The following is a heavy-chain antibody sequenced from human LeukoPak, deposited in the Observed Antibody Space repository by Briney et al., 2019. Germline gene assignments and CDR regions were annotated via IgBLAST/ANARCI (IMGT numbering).Heavy chain of an antibody. CDR3: ARTARASTSSGFVGSHWFDP. CDR1: GGTFSSYA. J-gene: IGHJ5*02. CDR2: IIPILGIA. D-gene: IGHD6-19*01. V-gene: IGHV1-69*04. Sequence: SVKVSCKASGGTFSSYAISWVRRAPGQGLEWMGRIIPILGIANYAQKFQGRVTITADKSTSTAYMELSSLRSEDTAVYYCARTARASTSSGFVGSHWFDPWGQGTLVTVSS.